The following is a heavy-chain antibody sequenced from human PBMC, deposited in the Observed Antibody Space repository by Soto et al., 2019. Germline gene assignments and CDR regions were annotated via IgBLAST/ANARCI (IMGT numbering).Heavy chain of an antibody. J-gene: IGHJ4*02. CDR1: GGSFSGYY. D-gene: IGHD3-16*02. CDR2: INHSGST. V-gene: IGHV4-34*01. Sequence: SETLSLTCAVYGGSFSGYYWSGIRQPPGNGLEWIGEINHSGSTNYNPSLKSRVTISVDTSKNQFSLKLSSVTAADTAVYYCARRYDYVWGSYRYRSYFFDYWGQGTLVTVSS. CDR3: ARRYDYVWGSYRYRSYFFDY.